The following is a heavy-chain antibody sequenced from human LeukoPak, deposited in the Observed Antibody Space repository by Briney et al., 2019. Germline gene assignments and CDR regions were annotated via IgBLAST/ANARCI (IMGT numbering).Heavy chain of an antibody. CDR3: AKGAAAGKVDWFDP. CDR1: GSTFSNFA. V-gene: IGHV3-23*01. CDR2: ITGYGAT. J-gene: IGHJ5*02. D-gene: IGHD6-13*01. Sequence: GGSLSLSCAASGSTFSNFAMMWVPQAPGTGLQWFSTITGYGATFYADSVRGRFTIFRDTSMNTLFLQMNSLGAEDTAVYYCAKGAAAGKVDWFDPWGQGTLVTVSS.